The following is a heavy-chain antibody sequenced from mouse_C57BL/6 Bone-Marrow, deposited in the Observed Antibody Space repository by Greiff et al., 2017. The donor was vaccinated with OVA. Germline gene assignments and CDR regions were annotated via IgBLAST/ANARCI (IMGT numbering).Heavy chain of an antibody. V-gene: IGHV14-4*01. CDR2: IDPANGDT. CDR1: GFNIKDDY. J-gene: IGHJ4*01. CDR3: TTRTVVPFYAMDY. Sequence: VQLQQSGAELVRPGASVKLSCTASGFNIKDDYMHWVKQRPEQGLEWIGWIDPANGDTEYASKFQCKATITADTSSNTAYLQLSSLTSEDTAVYYCTTRTVVPFYAMDYWGQGTSVTVSS. D-gene: IGHD1-1*01.